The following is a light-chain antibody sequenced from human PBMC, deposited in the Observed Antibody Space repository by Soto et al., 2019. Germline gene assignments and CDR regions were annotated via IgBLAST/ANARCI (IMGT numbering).Light chain of an antibody. V-gene: IGKV1-39*01. J-gene: IGKJ4*01. CDR3: QQYYSFPLT. CDR1: QSISSY. Sequence: DIQMTQSPSSLSASVGDRVTITFRASQSISSYLNWYQQKPGKAPKVLIYPASSLQSGVPSRFSGSGSGTDFTLTISCLQSEDFETYYCQQYYSFPLTFGGGTKVDIK. CDR2: PAS.